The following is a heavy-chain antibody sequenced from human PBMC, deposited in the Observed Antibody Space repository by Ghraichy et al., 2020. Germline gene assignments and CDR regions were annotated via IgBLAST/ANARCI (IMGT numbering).Heavy chain of an antibody. CDR3: ARELGSSSVFYYYYGMDV. V-gene: IGHV1-8*01. Sequence: ASVKVSCKASGYTFTSYDINWVRQATGQGLEWMGWMNPNSGNTGYAQKFQGRVTMTRNTSISTAYMELSSLRSEDTAVYYCARELGSSSVFYYYYGMDVWGQGTTVTVSS. J-gene: IGHJ6*02. CDR1: GYTFTSYD. D-gene: IGHD6-6*01. CDR2: MNPNSGNT.